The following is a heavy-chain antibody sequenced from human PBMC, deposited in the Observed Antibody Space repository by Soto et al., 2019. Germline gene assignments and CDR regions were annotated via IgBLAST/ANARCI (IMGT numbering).Heavy chain of an antibody. J-gene: IGHJ6*02. D-gene: IGHD6-19*01. CDR1: GGTFSNYA. CDR3: ARGEAVAGLYNYHGLDV. Sequence: QVQLVQSGAEVKKPGSSVKVSCKVSGGTFSNYAIDWVRLAPGHGLEWMGGIVPIFGTTYYTQKFQGRATIIADDSTTSAYLEMRSLRFADTAIYYCARGEAVAGLYNYHGLDVWGQGAAFTVSS. V-gene: IGHV1-69*12. CDR2: IVPIFGTT.